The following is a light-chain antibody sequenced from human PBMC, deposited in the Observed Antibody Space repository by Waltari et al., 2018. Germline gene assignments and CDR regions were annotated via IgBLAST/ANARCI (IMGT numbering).Light chain of an antibody. V-gene: IGKV1-5*03. CDR2: KAS. CDR1: QSISSW. CDR3: QQYDSYSAT. J-gene: IGKJ1*01. Sequence: DIQMTQSPSPLSASVGDRCTLTCRASQSISSWLAWYQQKPGKAPKLLIYKASSLESGVPSRFSSSGSGTEFTLTITSLQPDDFATYYCQQYDSYSATFGQGTKVEI.